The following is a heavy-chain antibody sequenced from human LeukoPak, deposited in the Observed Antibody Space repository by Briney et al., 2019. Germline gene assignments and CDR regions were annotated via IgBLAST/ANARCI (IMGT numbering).Heavy chain of an antibody. D-gene: IGHD6-13*01. CDR1: GYTFTGYY. Sequence: ASVKVSCKASGYTFTGYYMHWVRQAPGQGIEWMGWINPNSGGTNYAQKFQGRVTLTRDTSINTAYMELSSLRSDDTAVYYCARVGELAAVIEDYWGQGALVTVSS. CDR2: INPNSGGT. J-gene: IGHJ4*02. V-gene: IGHV1-2*02. CDR3: ARVGELAAVIEDY.